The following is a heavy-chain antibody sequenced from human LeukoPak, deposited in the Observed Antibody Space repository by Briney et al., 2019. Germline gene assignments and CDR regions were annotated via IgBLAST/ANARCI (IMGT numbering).Heavy chain of an antibody. Sequence: QPGGSLRLSCAASGFTFSSYGMHWVRQAPGKGLEWVAVIWYDGSNKYYADSVKGRFTISRDNSKNTLYLQMNSLRAEDTAVYYCARVSLPRDFWSGSFDPWGQGTLVTVSS. CDR1: GFTFSSYG. CDR2: IWYDGSNK. CDR3: ARVSLPRDFWSGSFDP. V-gene: IGHV3-33*01. D-gene: IGHD3-3*01. J-gene: IGHJ5*02.